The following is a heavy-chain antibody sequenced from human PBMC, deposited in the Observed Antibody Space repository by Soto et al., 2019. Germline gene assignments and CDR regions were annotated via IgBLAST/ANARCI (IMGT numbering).Heavy chain of an antibody. CDR1: GFVVKDSS. J-gene: IGHJ4*02. Sequence: EVLLVESGGGLVQPGGSLKLSCAASGFVVKDSSIHWVRQASGKGLEWVGRIRDRAYNYATAYAASVEGRFTISRDDSDNTAYLHMSSLKTEDTAIYYCTRLISAAQDYWGQGTLVTVSS. V-gene: IGHV3-73*01. D-gene: IGHD3-10*01. CDR3: TRLISAAQDY. CDR2: IRDRAYNYAT.